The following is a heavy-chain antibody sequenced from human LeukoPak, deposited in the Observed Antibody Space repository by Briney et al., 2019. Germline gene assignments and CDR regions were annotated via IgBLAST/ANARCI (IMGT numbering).Heavy chain of an antibody. V-gene: IGHV4-61*02. CDR2: IYTSGST. Sequence: SQTLSLTCTVSGGSISSDNYYWSWIRQPAGKGLEWIGRIYTSGSTNYNPSLKSRVTISVDTSKNQFSLKLSSVTAADTAVYYCARDPLYSSSSGYFDSWGQGTLVTVSS. D-gene: IGHD6-6*01. J-gene: IGHJ4*02. CDR3: ARDPLYSSSSGYFDS. CDR1: GGSISSDNYY.